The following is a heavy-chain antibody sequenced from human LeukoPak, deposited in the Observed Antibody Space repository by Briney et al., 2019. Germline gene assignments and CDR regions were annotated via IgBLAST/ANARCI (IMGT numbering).Heavy chain of an antibody. J-gene: IGHJ4*02. D-gene: IGHD6-6*01. V-gene: IGHV3-30*02. Sequence: GGSLRLSCAASGFTFSSYGMYWVRQAPGKGLEWVAFIRYDGSNKYYADSLKGRFTISRDNSKNTLYLQMNSLRAEDTAVYYCAKDSGAARYEVYYFDYWGQGTLVTVSS. CDR3: AKDSGAARYEVYYFDY. CDR2: IRYDGSNK. CDR1: GFTFSSYG.